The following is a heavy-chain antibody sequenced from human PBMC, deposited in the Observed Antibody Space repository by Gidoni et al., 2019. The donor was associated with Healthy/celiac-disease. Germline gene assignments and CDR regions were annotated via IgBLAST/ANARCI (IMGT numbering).Heavy chain of an antibody. CDR3: ARDSGDSSGYYYYYYGMDV. J-gene: IGHJ6*02. CDR2: IIPILGIA. V-gene: IGHV1-69*04. D-gene: IGHD3-22*01. Sequence: QVQLVQSGAEVKKPGSAGKVSCKASGGTFSSYAISWVRQAPGQGLEWMGRIIPILGIANYAQKFQGRVTITADKSTSTAYMELSSLRSEDTAVYYCARDSGDSSGYYYYYYGMDVWGQGTTVTVSS. CDR1: GGTFSSYA.